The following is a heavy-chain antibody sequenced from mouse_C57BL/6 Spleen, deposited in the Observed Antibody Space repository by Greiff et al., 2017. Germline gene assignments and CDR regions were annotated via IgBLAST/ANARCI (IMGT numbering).Heavy chain of an antibody. CDR3: ARRGDYYGSFDY. CDR2: INPGSGGT. D-gene: IGHD1-1*01. Sequence: VKLQESGAELVRPGTSVKVSCKASGYAFTNYLIEWVKQRPGQGLEWIGVINPGSGGTNYNEKFKGKATLTADKSSSTAYMQLSSRTSEDSAVYFCARRGDYYGSFDYWGQGTTLTVSS. V-gene: IGHV1-54*01. J-gene: IGHJ2*01. CDR1: GYAFTNYL.